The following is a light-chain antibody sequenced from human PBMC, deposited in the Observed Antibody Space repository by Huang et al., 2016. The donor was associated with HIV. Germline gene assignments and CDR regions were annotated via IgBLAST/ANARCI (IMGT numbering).Light chain of an antibody. V-gene: IGKV2-28*01. Sequence: ASISCRSSQSLLNNNGYNYLDWYLQKPGQSPQVLIYLGFNRASGVPDRFSGSGSGTDFTLKISRVEAEDVGVYYCMQALQTPYTFGQGTKLEIK. CDR3: MQALQTPYT. CDR1: QSLLNNNGYNY. CDR2: LGF. J-gene: IGKJ2*01.